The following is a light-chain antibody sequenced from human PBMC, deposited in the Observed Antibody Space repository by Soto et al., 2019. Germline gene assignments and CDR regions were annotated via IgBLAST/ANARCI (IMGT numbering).Light chain of an antibody. Sequence: DIQMTQSPSSLSASVGDRVTITCQASQDISNYLNWYQQKPGKAPKLLIYDASNLETGVPSRFSGSGSGTDFTLTISSLQPEDVATYYCQKYNSAPNTFGQGTRLEIK. V-gene: IGKV1-33*01. CDR3: QKYNSAPNT. J-gene: IGKJ5*01. CDR2: DAS. CDR1: QDISNY.